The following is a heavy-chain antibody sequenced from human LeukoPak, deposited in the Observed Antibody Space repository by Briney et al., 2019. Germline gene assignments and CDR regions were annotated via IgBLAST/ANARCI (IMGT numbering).Heavy chain of an antibody. CDR1: GYTFTSYG. J-gene: IGHJ3*02. CDR2: ISANNGNT. V-gene: IGHV1-18*01. D-gene: IGHD3-16*02. CDR3: ARDLDDYVWGSYRPDTFDI. Sequence: ASVKVSCKASGYTFTSYGISWVRQAPGQGLEWMGWISANNGNTNYAQKFHDRVTMTTDTSTSTAYMELRSLRSDDTAVYYCARDLDDYVWGSYRPDTFDIWGQGTMVTVSS.